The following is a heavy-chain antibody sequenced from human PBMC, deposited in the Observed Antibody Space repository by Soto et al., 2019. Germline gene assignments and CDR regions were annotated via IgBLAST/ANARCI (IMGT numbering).Heavy chain of an antibody. D-gene: IGHD2-15*01. J-gene: IGHJ5*02. CDR3: ARDPRGYCSGGSCYPMGPNWFDP. CDR2: ISAYNGNT. Sequence: ASVKVSCKASGYTFTSYGISWVRQAPGQGLEWMGWISAYNGNTNYAQKLQGRVTMTTDTSTSTAYMELRSLRSDDTAVYYCARDPRGYCSGGSCYPMGPNWFDPWGQGTLVTVSS. CDR1: GYTFTSYG. V-gene: IGHV1-18*01.